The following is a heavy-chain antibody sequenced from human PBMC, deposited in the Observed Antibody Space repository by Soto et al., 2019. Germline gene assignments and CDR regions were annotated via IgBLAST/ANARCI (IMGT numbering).Heavy chain of an antibody. CDR3: ASRPRDGYRGYYFDY. D-gene: IGHD5-12*01. CDR1: GGSISSGGYY. J-gene: IGHJ4*02. V-gene: IGHV4-31*03. CDR2: IYYSGST. Sequence: SETLSLTCTVSGGSISSGGYYWSWIRQHPGKGLEWIGYIYYSGSTYYNPSLKSRVTISVDTSKNQFSLKLSSVTAADTAVYYCASRPRDGYRGYYFDYWGQGTLVTVSS.